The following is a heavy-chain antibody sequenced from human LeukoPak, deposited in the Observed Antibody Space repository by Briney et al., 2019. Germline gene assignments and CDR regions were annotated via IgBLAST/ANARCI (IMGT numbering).Heavy chain of an antibody. CDR1: GYIFTSYY. Sequence: ASVKVSCKASGYIFTSYYMHLVRQAPGQGLEWMGIINPSGGSTSYAQKFQGRVTMTRDMSTSTVYMELSSLRSEDTAVYYCARSVLWFGESPLDYWGQGTLVTVSS. J-gene: IGHJ4*02. V-gene: IGHV1-46*01. CDR2: INPSGGST. D-gene: IGHD3-10*01. CDR3: ARSVLWFGESPLDY.